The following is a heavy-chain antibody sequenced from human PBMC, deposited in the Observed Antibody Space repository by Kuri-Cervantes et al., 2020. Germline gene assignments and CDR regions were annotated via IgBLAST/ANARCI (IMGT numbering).Heavy chain of an antibody. Sequence: SETLSLTCIVSGGSISSYYWGWIRQPPGKGLEWIGSIYYSGSTYYNPSLKSRVTISVDTSKNQFSLKLSSVTAADTAVYYCARGPLVVPASRDYYYYMDVWGKGTTVTVSS. J-gene: IGHJ6*03. CDR1: GGSISSYY. D-gene: IGHD2-2*01. CDR2: IYYSGST. V-gene: IGHV4-39*01. CDR3: ARGPLVVPASRDYYYYMDV.